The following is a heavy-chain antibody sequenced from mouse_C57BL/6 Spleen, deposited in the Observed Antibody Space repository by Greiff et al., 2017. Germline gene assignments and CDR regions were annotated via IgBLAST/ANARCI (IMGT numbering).Heavy chain of an antibody. CDR2: ISSGGDYI. V-gene: IGHV5-9-1*02. CDR1: GFTFSSYA. CDR3: TRRGAIYYDYDWFAY. J-gene: IGHJ3*01. Sequence: EVQGVESGEGLVKPGGSLKLSCAASGFTFSSYAMSWVRQTPEKRLEWVAYISSGGDYIYYADTVKGRFTISRDNARNTLYLQMSSLKSEDTAMYYCTRRGAIYYDYDWFAYWGQGTLVTVSA. D-gene: IGHD2-4*01.